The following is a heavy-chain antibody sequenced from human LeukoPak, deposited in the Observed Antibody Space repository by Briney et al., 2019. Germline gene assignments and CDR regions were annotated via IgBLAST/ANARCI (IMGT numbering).Heavy chain of an antibody. Sequence: GGSLRLSCAASGFTFSSYGMHWVRQAPGKGLEWVAVIWYDGSNEYYADSVKGRFTISRDNSKNTLYLQMNSLRAEDTAVYYCARDQGYCSGGNCYSAFDYWGQGTLVTVSS. J-gene: IGHJ4*02. V-gene: IGHV3-33*01. D-gene: IGHD2-15*01. CDR2: IWYDGSNE. CDR1: GFTFSSYG. CDR3: ARDQGYCSGGNCYSAFDY.